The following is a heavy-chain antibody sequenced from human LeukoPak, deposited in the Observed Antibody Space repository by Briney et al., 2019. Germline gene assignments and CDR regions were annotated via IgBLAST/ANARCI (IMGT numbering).Heavy chain of an antibody. D-gene: IGHD2-2*01. CDR1: GYTFTSYG. CDR3: ARDAVVPAAIGFDP. J-gene: IGHJ5*02. V-gene: IGHV1-18*01. CDR2: ISAYNGNT. Sequence: ASVKVSCKASGYTFTSYGISWVRQAPGQGLGWMGWISAYNGNTNYAQKLQGRVTMTTDTSTSTAYMELRSLRSDDTAVYYCARDAVVPAAIGFDPWGQGTLVTVSS.